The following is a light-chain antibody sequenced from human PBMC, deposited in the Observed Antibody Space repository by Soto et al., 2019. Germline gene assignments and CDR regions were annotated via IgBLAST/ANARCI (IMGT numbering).Light chain of an antibody. CDR3: QQYGSSPLCT. Sequence: IVLTQSPGTLSLSPGERATLSCRASQSVSSSYLAWFQQKPGQAPRLLIYGASSRATGMPDRFSGSGSGTEFTLTISRLEPEDFAVYYCQQYGSSPLCTFGQGTKLEIK. V-gene: IGKV3-20*01. CDR2: GAS. CDR1: QSVSSSY. J-gene: IGKJ2*02.